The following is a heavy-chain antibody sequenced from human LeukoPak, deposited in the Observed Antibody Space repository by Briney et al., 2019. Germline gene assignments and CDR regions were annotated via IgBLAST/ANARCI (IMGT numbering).Heavy chain of an antibody. CDR3: TRGSGYSVFDD. CDR1: GFTFSSYW. V-gene: IGHV3-74*01. CDR2: INSDGSST. Sequence: GGSLRLSCAASGFTFSSYWMNWVRQAPGKGLVWVSRINSDGSSTNYADSVKGRFTISRDNAKNTLYLQMNSLRAEDTAVYYCTRGSGYSVFDDWGQGTPVTVSS. J-gene: IGHJ4*02. D-gene: IGHD5-24*01.